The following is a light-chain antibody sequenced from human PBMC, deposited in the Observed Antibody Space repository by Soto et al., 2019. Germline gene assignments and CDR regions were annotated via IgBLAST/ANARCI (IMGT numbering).Light chain of an antibody. V-gene: IGKV1-5*01. CDR3: QQYESHSEA. J-gene: IGKJ1*01. CDR2: DGT. Sequence: DIQLTQSPSTLSASVGARVSITGWASQSVGSWLAWHQKKPGKAPKLLIFDGTYLESGVPSRFSGSGSGTEFTLTINDLQPDDSATYYCQQYESHSEAFGQGTKV. CDR1: QSVGSW.